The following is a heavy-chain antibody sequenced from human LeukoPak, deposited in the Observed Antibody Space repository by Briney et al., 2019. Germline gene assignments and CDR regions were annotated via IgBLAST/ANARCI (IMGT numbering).Heavy chain of an antibody. V-gene: IGHV3-49*03. D-gene: IGHD1-26*01. CDR1: GFTFGEYA. CDR2: IRSKGYGGTK. J-gene: IGHJ4*02. Sequence: GGSLRLSCTASGFTFGEYAMNWFRQAPGKGLEWVGFIRSKGYGGTKEYAASVKGRFTISRDDSKSIAYLQMNRLKTEDTAVYYCTRHSGSYYEFDYWGQGTLVTVPS. CDR3: TRHSGSYYEFDY.